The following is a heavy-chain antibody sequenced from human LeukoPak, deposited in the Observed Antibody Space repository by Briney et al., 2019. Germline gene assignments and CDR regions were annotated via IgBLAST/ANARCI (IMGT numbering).Heavy chain of an antibody. CDR3: ARVSSGWSTDYYFDY. CDR2: IYYSGST. J-gene: IGHJ4*02. D-gene: IGHD6-19*01. Sequence: PSETLSLTCTVSGGSISSYYWSWIRQPPGKGLEWIGYIYYSGSTNYNPPIKSRVTISVDTSKNQFSLKLSSVTAADTAVYYCARVSSGWSTDYYFDYWGQGTLVTVSS. CDR1: GGSISSYY. V-gene: IGHV4-59*01.